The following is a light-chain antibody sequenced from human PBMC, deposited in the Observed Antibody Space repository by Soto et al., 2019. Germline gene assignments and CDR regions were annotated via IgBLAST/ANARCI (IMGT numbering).Light chain of an antibody. Sequence: DVQMTQSPSSLSASVGDRVTITCQASHDIGTYLNWYQHKPGKAPKLLIFDTSHLATGVPARFSGSGSDTYFTFTITNLQAEDFAAYYCQQFDSVPLTFGGGNHVEI. CDR1: HDIGTY. J-gene: IGKJ4*01. CDR3: QQFDSVPLT. CDR2: DTS. V-gene: IGKV1-33*01.